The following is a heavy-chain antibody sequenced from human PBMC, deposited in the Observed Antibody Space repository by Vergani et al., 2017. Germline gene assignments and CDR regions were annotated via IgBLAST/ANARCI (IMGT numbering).Heavy chain of an antibody. Sequence: EVQLVESGGGLVQPGGSLRLSCAASGFTFSSYWMSWVRQAPGKGLEWVANRKQDGSEKYYVDSVKGRFAISRDNAKNSLYLQMNSLRAEDTAVYYCGRASTVTATDYYSYYMDFWGNGTTGTVSS. CDR1: GFTFSSYW. CDR3: GRASTVTATDYYSYYMDF. CDR2: RKQDGSEK. J-gene: IGHJ6*03. V-gene: IGHV3-7*01. D-gene: IGHD4-11*01.